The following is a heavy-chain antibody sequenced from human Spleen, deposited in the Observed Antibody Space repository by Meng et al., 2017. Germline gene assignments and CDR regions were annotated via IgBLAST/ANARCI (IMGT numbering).Heavy chain of an antibody. CDR2: INTNTGNP. Sequence: QVQLVQSGSELKKPGASVRVSCKASGYTFTTDAMNWLRQAPGQGLEWMGWINTNTGNPTYVQGFTGRFVFPLDTSVNTAYLQISSLKADDTAVYYCARGASSRLEVWGQGTLVTVSS. D-gene: IGHD6-13*01. J-gene: IGHJ4*02. CDR3: ARGASSRLEV. V-gene: IGHV7-4-1*02. CDR1: GYTFTTDA.